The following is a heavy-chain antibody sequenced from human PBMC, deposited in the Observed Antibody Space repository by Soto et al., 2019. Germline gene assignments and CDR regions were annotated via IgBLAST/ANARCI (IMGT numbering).Heavy chain of an antibody. J-gene: IGHJ5*02. CDR3: AREVEMATIVRWFDP. D-gene: IGHD5-12*01. V-gene: IGHV1-69*13. CDR1: GGTFSSYA. Sequence: SVKVSCKASGGTFSSYAISWVRQAPGQGLEWMGGIIPIFGTANYAQKFQGRVTITADESTSTAYMELSSLRSEDTAVYYCAREVEMATIVRWFDPWGQGTLVTVSS. CDR2: IIPIFGTA.